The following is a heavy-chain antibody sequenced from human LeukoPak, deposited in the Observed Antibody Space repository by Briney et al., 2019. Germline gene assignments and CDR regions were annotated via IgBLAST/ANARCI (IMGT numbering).Heavy chain of an antibody. CDR1: GGSISSGGYY. CDR2: IYYSGST. D-gene: IGHD3-9*01. V-gene: IGHV4-31*03. Sequence: PSQTLSLTCTVSGGSISSGGYYWSWIRQHPGKGLEWIGYIYYSGSTYYNPSLKSRVTISVDTSKNQFSLKLSSVTAADTAVYYCARDRNYDILTGYYIASRAWFDPWGQGTLVTVSS. J-gene: IGHJ5*02. CDR3: ARDRNYDILTGYYIASRAWFDP.